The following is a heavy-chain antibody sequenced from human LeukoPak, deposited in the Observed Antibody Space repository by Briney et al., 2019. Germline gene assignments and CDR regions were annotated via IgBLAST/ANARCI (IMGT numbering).Heavy chain of an antibody. J-gene: IGHJ4*02. D-gene: IGHD2-2*01. CDR1: GFTFSTFE. CDR2: ISTTGSAI. Sequence: GGSLRLSCGASGFTFSTFEMNWVRQAAGKGLEWVSYISTTGSAIYYADSVKGRFTISRDNAKNSLYLQMNSLRAEDTAVYYCARRYCSSSSCTFDYWGQGTLVTVSS. V-gene: IGHV3-48*03. CDR3: ARRYCSSSSCTFDY.